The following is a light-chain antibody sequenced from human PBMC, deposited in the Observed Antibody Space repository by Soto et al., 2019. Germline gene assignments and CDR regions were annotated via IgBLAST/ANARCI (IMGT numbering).Light chain of an antibody. CDR2: AAS. CDR1: QSISSY. J-gene: IGKJ2*01. Sequence: DIPMTQSPSSLSVSVGDRVTITCRASQSISSYLNWYQQKPGKAPKLLIYAASSLQSGVPSRFSGSGSGTDFTLTISSLQPEDFATYYCQQSYSTPIYTFGQGTKLEIK. CDR3: QQSYSTPIYT. V-gene: IGKV1-39*01.